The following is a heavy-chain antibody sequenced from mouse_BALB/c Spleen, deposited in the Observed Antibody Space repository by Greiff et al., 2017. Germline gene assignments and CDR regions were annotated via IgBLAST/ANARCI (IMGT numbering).Heavy chain of an antibody. CDR1: GYTFTDYW. V-gene: IGHV1-69*01. CDR2: IDTSDSYT. Sequence: VQLQESGAELVMPGASVKMSCKASGYTFTDYWMHWVKQRPGQGLEWIGAIDTSDSYTSYNQKFKGKATLTVDESSSTAYMQLSSLTSEDSAVYYCARSLGPYYFDYWGQGTTLTVSS. CDR3: ARSLGPYYFDY. J-gene: IGHJ2*01. D-gene: IGHD4-1*01.